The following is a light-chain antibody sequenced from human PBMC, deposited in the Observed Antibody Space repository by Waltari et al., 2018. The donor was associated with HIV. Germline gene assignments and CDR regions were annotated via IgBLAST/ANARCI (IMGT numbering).Light chain of an antibody. CDR3: ALYMGSGIWM. Sequence: QTVVTQEPSFSVSPGGTVTLTCALSSGSVSPSYFPTCFQQTPGQAPRTLIYSSNTRSSGVPDRFSGSILGNKAALTITGAQADDESHYYCALYMGSGIWMFGGGTKVTLL. V-gene: IGLV8-61*01. CDR1: SGSVSPSYF. J-gene: IGLJ3*02. CDR2: SSN.